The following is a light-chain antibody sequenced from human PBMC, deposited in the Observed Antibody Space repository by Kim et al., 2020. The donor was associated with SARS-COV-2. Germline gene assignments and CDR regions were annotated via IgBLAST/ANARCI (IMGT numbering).Light chain of an antibody. Sequence: IQMTQSPSTLSASVGDRVSITCRASQSISDRVAWYQQKPGKVPKLLISKASRLESGVSSRFSGSGSGTEFTLTISRLQSDDFATYYCQQYNFYSTFGPGTKLEI. J-gene: IGKJ2*01. CDR1: QSISDR. CDR3: QQYNFYST. V-gene: IGKV1-5*03. CDR2: KAS.